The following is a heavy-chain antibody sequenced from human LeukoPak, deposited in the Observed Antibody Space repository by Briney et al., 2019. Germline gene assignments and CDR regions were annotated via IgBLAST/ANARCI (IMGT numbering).Heavy chain of an antibody. CDR1: GGSIRSHY. J-gene: IGHJ5*02. Sequence: SETPSLTCTVSGGSIRSHYWSWIRQPPGKGLEWIGYIYYSGSTNYNPSLKSRVTISVDTSKNQFSLKLSSVTAADTAVYYCASASDTAMVRVYWFDPWGQGTLVTVSS. V-gene: IGHV4-59*11. CDR3: ASASDTAMVRVYWFDP. D-gene: IGHD5-18*01. CDR2: IYYSGST.